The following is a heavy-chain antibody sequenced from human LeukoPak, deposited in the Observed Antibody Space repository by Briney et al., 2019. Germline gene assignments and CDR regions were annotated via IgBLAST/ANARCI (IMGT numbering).Heavy chain of an antibody. D-gene: IGHD6-6*01. CDR2: INPSGTGT. Sequence: ASVKVSCKASGYTITNNYMHWVRQAPGQGLEWMGVINPSGTGTSYAQKLQGRVTMTTDTSTSTAYMELRSLRSDDTAVYYCARVGYYSLSLPTNWGQGTLVTVSS. CDR1: GYTITNNY. J-gene: IGHJ1*01. V-gene: IGHV1-46*01. CDR3: ARVGYYSLSLPTN.